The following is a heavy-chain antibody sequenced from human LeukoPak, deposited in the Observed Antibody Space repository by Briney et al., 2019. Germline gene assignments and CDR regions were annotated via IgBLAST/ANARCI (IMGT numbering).Heavy chain of an antibody. V-gene: IGHV1-69*04. CDR1: GGTFSSYA. J-gene: IGHJ6*02. Sequence: SVKVSCKASGGTFSSYAISWVRQAPGQGLEWMGRIIPIFGIANYAQKFQGRVTITVDKSTSTAYMELSSLRSEDTAVYYCACGYSYGGSYYYGMDVWGQGTTVTVSS. CDR2: IIPIFGIA. D-gene: IGHD5-18*01. CDR3: ACGYSYGGSYYYGMDV.